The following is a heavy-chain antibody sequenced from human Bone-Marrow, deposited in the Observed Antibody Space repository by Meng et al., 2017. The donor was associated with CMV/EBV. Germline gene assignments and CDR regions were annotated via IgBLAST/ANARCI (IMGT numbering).Heavy chain of an antibody. CDR3: AGVSYDFWSGYSANLQTDYGMDV. CDR1: GTTVSSNF. CDR2: IYSGGST. D-gene: IGHD3-3*01. J-gene: IGHJ6*02. V-gene: IGHV3-66*02. Sequence: SCAACGTTVSSNFMSWVREAPGKGLEWVSVIYSGGSTYYADSVKGRFTISRDNSKNTLYLQMNSLRAEDTAVYYCAGVSYDFWSGYSANLQTDYGMDVWGQGTTVTVSS.